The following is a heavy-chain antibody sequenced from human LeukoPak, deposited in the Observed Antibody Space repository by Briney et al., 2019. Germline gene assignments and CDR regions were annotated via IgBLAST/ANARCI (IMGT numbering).Heavy chain of an antibody. J-gene: IGHJ1*01. D-gene: IGHD1-26*01. Sequence: SETLSLTRTVSGYFISTGYYWGWIRQPPGKGLEWIAIIYHSGNNYYNPSLKSRVTISVDTSKNQFSLKLSSVTAADTAVYYCASPLMSGSSLGNFQHWGQGTLVTVSS. CDR3: ASPLMSGSSLGNFQH. CDR1: GYFISTGYY. V-gene: IGHV4-38-2*02. CDR2: IYHSGNN.